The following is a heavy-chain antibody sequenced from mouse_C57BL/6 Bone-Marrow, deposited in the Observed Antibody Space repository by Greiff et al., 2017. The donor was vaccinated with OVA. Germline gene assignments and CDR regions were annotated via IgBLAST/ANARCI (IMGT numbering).Heavy chain of an antibody. CDR1: GYTFTSYW. CDR3: ARTSITTVVANGDAMDD. CDR2: IDPNSGGT. V-gene: IGHV1-72*01. D-gene: IGHD1-1*01. J-gene: IGHJ4*01. Sequence: QVQLQQPGAELVKPGASVKLSCKASGYTFTSYWMHWVKQRPGRGLEWIGRIDPNSGGTKYNEKFKSKATLTVDKPSSTAYMQLSSLTSEDSAFYYCARTSITTVVANGDAMDDWGQGTSVTVSS.